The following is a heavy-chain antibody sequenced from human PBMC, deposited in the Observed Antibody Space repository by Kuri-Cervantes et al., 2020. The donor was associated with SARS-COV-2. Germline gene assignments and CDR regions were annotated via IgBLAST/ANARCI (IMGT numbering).Heavy chain of an antibody. CDR3: ARDRPYENTIFGVVPSHDWYFDL. V-gene: IGHV1-2*02. D-gene: IGHD3-3*01. Sequence: ASVKVSCKASGYTFTGYYMHWVRQAPGQGLEWMGWINPNSGGTNYAQKFQGRVTMTRDTFISTAYMELSRLRSEDTAVYYCARDRPYENTIFGVVPSHDWYFDLWGRGTLVTVSS. CDR2: INPNSGGT. CDR1: GYTFTGYY. J-gene: IGHJ2*01.